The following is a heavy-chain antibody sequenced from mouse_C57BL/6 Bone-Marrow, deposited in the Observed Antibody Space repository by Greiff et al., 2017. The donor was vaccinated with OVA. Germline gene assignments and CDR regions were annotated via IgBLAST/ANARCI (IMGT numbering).Heavy chain of an antibody. CDR3: ALYDGYYRYFDV. CDR1: GYTFTSYW. Sequence: QVQLQQSGAELVMPGASVKLSCKASGYTFTSYWMHWVKQRPGQGLEWIGEIDPSDSYTNYNQKFKGKSTLTVDKSSSPAYMQLSSLTSEDSAVYYCALYDGYYRYFDVWGTGTTVTVSS. CDR2: IDPSDSYT. V-gene: IGHV1-69*01. J-gene: IGHJ1*03. D-gene: IGHD2-3*01.